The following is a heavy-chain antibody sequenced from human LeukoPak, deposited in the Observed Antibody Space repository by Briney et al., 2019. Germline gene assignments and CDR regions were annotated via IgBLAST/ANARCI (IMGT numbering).Heavy chain of an antibody. CDR3: ARLSYGFDY. Sequence: PSETLSLTCAVSGYSISSGYYWGWIRQPPGKGLEWIGSIYHSGSTYYNPSLKSRVTISVDTSKNQFSLKLSSVTAADTAVYYCARLSYGFDYWGLGTLVTVSS. D-gene: IGHD5-18*01. CDR2: IYHSGST. V-gene: IGHV4-38-2*01. CDR1: GYSISSGYY. J-gene: IGHJ4*02.